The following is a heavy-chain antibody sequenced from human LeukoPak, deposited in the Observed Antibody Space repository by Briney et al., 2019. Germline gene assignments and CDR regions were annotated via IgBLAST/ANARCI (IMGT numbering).Heavy chain of an antibody. J-gene: IGHJ4*02. CDR2: INPNSGGT. CDR3: AQGDRITIFGVVIIGAYFDY. V-gene: IGHV1-2*02. Sequence: ASVKVSFTASGYAFTGYYMHWVRQAPGQGLEWMGWINPNSGGTNYAQKFQGRVTMTRDTSISTAYMELSRLRSDDTAVYYCAQGDRITIFGVVIIGAYFDYWGQGTLVTVSS. D-gene: IGHD3-3*01. CDR1: GYAFTGYY.